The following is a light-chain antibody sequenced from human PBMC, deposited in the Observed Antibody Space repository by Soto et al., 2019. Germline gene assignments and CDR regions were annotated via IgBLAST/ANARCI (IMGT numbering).Light chain of an antibody. CDR1: SSNIGTNY. V-gene: IGLV1-47*01. CDR2: RNN. Sequence: QAVVTQPPSASAPPGQGVTISCSGSSSNIGTNYIYWYQQVPGTAPKLLIYRNNQRPSGVPDRFSGSKSGTSASLAISGLRSEDEADYYCAAWDDSLSGVVFGGGTKLTVL. J-gene: IGLJ2*01. CDR3: AAWDDSLSGVV.